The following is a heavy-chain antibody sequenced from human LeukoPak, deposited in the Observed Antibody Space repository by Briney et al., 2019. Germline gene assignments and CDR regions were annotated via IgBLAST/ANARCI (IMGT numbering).Heavy chain of an antibody. CDR2: ISSSGSTI. D-gene: IGHD6-13*01. CDR3: ASPSAGTGDY. CDR1: GFTLSSYE. J-gene: IGHJ4*02. V-gene: IGHV3-48*03. Sequence: GGSLRLSCAASGFTLSSYEMNRVRQAPGKGLEWVSYISSSGSTIYYADSVKGRFTISRDNAKNSLYLQMNSLRAEDTAVYYCASPSAGTGDYWGQGTLVTVSS.